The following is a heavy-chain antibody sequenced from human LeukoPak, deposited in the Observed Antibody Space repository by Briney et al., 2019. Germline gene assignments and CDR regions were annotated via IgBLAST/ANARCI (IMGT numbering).Heavy chain of an antibody. V-gene: IGHV3-21*01. CDR3: ASFDSSGWHYFDY. CDR1: GFTFSSYS. CDR2: ISSRSGYI. J-gene: IGHJ4*02. D-gene: IGHD6-19*01. Sequence: GGSLRLSCAAAGFTFSSYSMSWVRQAPGKGLEWVSSISSRSGYIYYGDSVKGRFTISRDNAKNSLYLQMNTLRAEDTAVYYCASFDSSGWHYFDYWGQGTLVTVSA.